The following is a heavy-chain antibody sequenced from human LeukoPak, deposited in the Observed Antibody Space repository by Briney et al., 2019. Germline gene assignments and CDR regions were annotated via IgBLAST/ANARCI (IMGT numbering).Heavy chain of an antibody. Sequence: GGSLRLSCAASGFTFSSYAMSWVRQAPGKGLEWVPAISGSGGSTYYADSVKGRFTISRDNSKNTLYLQMNSLRAEDTAVYYCAKDMGRWFGELTYFDYWGQGTLVTVSS. D-gene: IGHD3-10*01. J-gene: IGHJ4*02. CDR1: GFTFSSYA. CDR3: AKDMGRWFGELTYFDY. CDR2: ISGSGGST. V-gene: IGHV3-23*01.